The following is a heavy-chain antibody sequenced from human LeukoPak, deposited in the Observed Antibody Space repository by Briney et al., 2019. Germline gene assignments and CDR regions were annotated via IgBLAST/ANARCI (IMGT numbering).Heavy chain of an antibody. CDR1: GYTFTGYY. CDR2: IIPILGIA. J-gene: IGHJ4*02. D-gene: IGHD6-13*01. Sequence: SVKVSCKASGYTFTGYYMHWVRQAPGQGLEWMGRIIPILGIANYAQKFQGRVTITADKSTSTAYMELSSLRSEDTAVYYCARDYESGSSWGQGTLVTVSS. V-gene: IGHV1-69*04. CDR3: ARDYESGSS.